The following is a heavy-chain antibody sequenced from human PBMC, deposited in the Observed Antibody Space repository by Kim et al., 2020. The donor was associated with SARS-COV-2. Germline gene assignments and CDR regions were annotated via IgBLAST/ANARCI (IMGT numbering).Heavy chain of an antibody. Sequence: GGSLRLSCAASGFTFSSYWMSWVRQAPGKGLEWVANIKQDGSEKYYVDSVKGRFTISRDNAKNSLYLQMNSLRAEDTAVYYCASSTAAYGSGIYWFEPWGQGTLVTVSS. V-gene: IGHV3-7*03. CDR1: GFTFSSYW. CDR2: IKQDGSEK. J-gene: IGHJ5*02. CDR3: ASSTAAYGSGIYWFEP. D-gene: IGHD3-10*01.